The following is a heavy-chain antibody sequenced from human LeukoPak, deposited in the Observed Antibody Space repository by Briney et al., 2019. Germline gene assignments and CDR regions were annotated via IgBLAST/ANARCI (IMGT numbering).Heavy chain of an antibody. V-gene: IGHV4-59*12. CDR3: ARVGRYYDSSGYPNPFDY. D-gene: IGHD3-22*01. Sequence: SETLSLTCSVSGGSISTFYWSWIRQPPGKGLEWIGYIYYSGSTSYNPSLMSRVTISVDKSKNQFSLKLSSVTAADTAVYYCARVGRYYDSSGYPNPFDYWGQGTLVTVSS. J-gene: IGHJ4*02. CDR2: IYYSGST. CDR1: GGSISTFY.